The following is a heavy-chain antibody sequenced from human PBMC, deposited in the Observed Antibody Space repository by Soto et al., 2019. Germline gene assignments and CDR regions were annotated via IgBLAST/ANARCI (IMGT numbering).Heavy chain of an antibody. V-gene: IGHV4-34*01. CDR2: INHSGST. CDR3: ARGRVATIGYYYYYGMDV. D-gene: IGHD5-12*01. Sequence: PSETLSLTCAVYGGSFSGYYWSWISQPRWKGLEWIGEINHSGSTNYNPSLKSRVTISVDTSKNQFSLKLSSVTAADTAEFYCARGRVATIGYYYYYGMDVWGQGTTVTVSS. J-gene: IGHJ6*02. CDR1: GGSFSGYY.